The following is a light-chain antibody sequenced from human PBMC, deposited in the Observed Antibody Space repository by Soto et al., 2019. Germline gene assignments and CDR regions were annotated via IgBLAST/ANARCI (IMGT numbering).Light chain of an antibody. CDR1: QSASSN. CDR2: GAS. V-gene: IGKV3-20*01. Sequence: EIVLAQSPATLSVSPGERVTLSCRASQSASSNLAWFQQKPGQAPRLLIYGASTRATGISGRFSGSGSGTDFTLTISRLEPEDFAVYYCQQYGSSPRTFGQGTKVDIK. J-gene: IGKJ1*01. CDR3: QQYGSSPRT.